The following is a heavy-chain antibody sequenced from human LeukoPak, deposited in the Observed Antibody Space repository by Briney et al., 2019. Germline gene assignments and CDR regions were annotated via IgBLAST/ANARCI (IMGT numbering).Heavy chain of an antibody. CDR1: GGSISSYY. CDR2: IYYSGST. D-gene: IGHD2-15*01. Sequence: SETLSLTCTVSGGSISSYYWSWIRQPPGKGLEWSGYIYYSGSTNYNPSLKSRVTISVDTSKNQFSLKLSSVTAADTAVYYCARVGARGYCSGGSCPRWFDPWGQGTLVTVSS. J-gene: IGHJ5*02. CDR3: ARVGARGYCSGGSCPRWFDP. V-gene: IGHV4-59*01.